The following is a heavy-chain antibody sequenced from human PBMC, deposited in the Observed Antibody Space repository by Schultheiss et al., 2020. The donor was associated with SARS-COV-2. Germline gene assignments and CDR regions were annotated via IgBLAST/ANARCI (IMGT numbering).Heavy chain of an antibody. CDR2: ISSSSSYI. Sequence: GGSLRLSCAASGFTFSSYEMNWVRQAPGKGLEWVSYISSSSSYIYYADSVKGRFTISRDNSKNTLCLQVNSLRVEDTAVYYCAKRQIKLQGGGMDVWGQGTTVTVSS. V-gene: IGHV3-21*05. CDR1: GFTFSSYE. J-gene: IGHJ6*02. D-gene: IGHD4-11*01. CDR3: AKRQIKLQGGGMDV.